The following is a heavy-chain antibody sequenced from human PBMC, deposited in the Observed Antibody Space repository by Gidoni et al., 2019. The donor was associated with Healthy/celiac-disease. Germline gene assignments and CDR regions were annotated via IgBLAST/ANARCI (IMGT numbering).Heavy chain of an antibody. Sequence: QVQLQASGPGVVTPSETLSLTCAVSGYSISSGYYWGWIRQPPGKGLEWIGSIYHSGSTYYNPSLKSRVTISVDTSKNQFSLKLSSVTAADTAVYYCARMDTAMVGYYWGQGTLVTVSS. CDR3: ARMDTAMVGYY. V-gene: IGHV4-38-2*01. CDR2: IYHSGST. CDR1: GYSISSGYY. D-gene: IGHD5-18*01. J-gene: IGHJ4*02.